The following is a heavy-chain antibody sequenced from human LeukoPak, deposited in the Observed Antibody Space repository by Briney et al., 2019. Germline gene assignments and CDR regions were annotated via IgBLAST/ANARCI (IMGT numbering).Heavy chain of an antibody. Sequence: ASVKISCKASGDTFTSYGIIGVRQAPGQELEWRGWINPNGGGTNYAQKFQGRVTMTRDTSISTAYMELSRLRSDDTAVYYCAREGGDCTDGVCCAFDIWGQGTMVTVSS. D-gene: IGHD2-8*01. V-gene: IGHV1-2*02. J-gene: IGHJ3*02. CDR1: GDTFTSYG. CDR3: AREGGDCTDGVCCAFDI. CDR2: INPNGGGT.